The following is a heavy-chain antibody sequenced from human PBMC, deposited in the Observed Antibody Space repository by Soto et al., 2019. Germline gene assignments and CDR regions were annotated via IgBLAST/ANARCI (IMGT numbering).Heavy chain of an antibody. Sequence: GGSLRLSCAASVFTFSSYAMSWVRQAPGKGLEWVSAISGSGGSTYYADSVKGRFTLSRDNSKNTLYLQMNSLRAEDTAVYYCAKDPDNTVRGVINEGHYWGQGTLVTVSS. CDR2: ISGSGGST. V-gene: IGHV3-23*01. CDR1: VFTFSSYA. CDR3: AKDPDNTVRGVINEGHY. J-gene: IGHJ4*02. D-gene: IGHD3-10*01.